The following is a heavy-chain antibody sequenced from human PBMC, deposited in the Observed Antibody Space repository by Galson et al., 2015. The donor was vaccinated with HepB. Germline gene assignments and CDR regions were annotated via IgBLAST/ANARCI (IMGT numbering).Heavy chain of an antibody. J-gene: IGHJ6*04. Sequence: RLSXAASXXXFAGFAXSWVRXAPGKGLEXXXTISATGDNTYYADSVKGRFTISRDNSKNTLYLQMDSLRAEDTAVYYCAKFGNFWSGYYFFMDVWGKGTTVXXSS. V-gene: IGHV3-23*01. D-gene: IGHD3-3*01. CDR2: ISATGDNT. CDR3: AKFGNFWSGYYFFMDV. CDR1: XXXFAGFA.